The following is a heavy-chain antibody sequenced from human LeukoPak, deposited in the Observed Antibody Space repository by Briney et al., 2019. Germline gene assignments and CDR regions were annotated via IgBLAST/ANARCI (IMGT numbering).Heavy chain of an antibody. J-gene: IGHJ3*02. CDR2: ISYDGSNM. D-gene: IGHD2-8*02. CDR1: GFTFINYD. Sequence: EKSLRLSCAASGFTFINYDMHWVRQAPGKGLEWVALISYDGSNMYYADSVRGRFTISRDNSKNTPYLQMNSLRAEDTAVYYCAKVAKYCSAGVCRDGDYDAFDIWGQGTMVTVSS. V-gene: IGHV3-30*18. CDR3: AKVAKYCSAGVCRDGDYDAFDI.